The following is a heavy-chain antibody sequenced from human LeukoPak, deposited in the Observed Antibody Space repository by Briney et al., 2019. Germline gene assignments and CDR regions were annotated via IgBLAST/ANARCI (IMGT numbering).Heavy chain of an antibody. Sequence: GGSLRLSCAASGFTFSTYSMNWARQAPGKGLEWVSSISGTSSYIYYADSVKGRFTISRDNAKNSLYLQMNSLRAEDTAVYYCVTLELRVLDYWGQGTLVTVSS. J-gene: IGHJ4*02. D-gene: IGHD1-7*01. CDR3: VTLELRVLDY. V-gene: IGHV3-21*01. CDR2: ISGTSSYI. CDR1: GFTFSTYS.